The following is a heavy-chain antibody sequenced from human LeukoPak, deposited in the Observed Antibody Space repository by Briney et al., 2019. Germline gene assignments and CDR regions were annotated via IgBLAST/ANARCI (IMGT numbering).Heavy chain of an antibody. CDR1: GLTLSSYW. V-gene: IGHV3-7*01. D-gene: IGHD1-1*01. CDR2: IQPGGGAK. CDR3: ARDHNYAFDN. Sequence: PGGSLRLSCAASGLTLSSYWMSWVRQAPGKGLEWVANIQPGGGAKNYVDSVRGRFTISRDNAANSLYLQMNSLRVEDTAVYYCARDHNYAFDNWGQGTLVSVSS. J-gene: IGHJ4*02.